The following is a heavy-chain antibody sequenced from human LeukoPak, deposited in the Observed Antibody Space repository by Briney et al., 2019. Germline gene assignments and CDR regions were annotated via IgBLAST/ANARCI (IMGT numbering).Heavy chain of an antibody. J-gene: IGHJ6*02. V-gene: IGHV1-8*01. CDR2: MNPNSGNT. CDR3: ARGQVYSSSWGDYYYAMDV. D-gene: IGHD6-13*01. Sequence: ASVKVSCKASGYTFTSYDINWVRQATGQGLEWMGWMNPNSGNTGYAQKFQGRVTMTRNTSISTAYMELSSLRSEDTAVYYCARGQVYSSSWGDYYYAMDVWGQGTTVTVSS. CDR1: GYTFTSYD.